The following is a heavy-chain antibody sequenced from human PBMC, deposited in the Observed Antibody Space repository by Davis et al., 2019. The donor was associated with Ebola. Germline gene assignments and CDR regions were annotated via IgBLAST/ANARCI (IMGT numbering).Heavy chain of an antibody. D-gene: IGHD1-1*01. CDR1: GFSLSTTGVC. J-gene: IGHJ3*02. V-gene: IGHV2-5*02. CDR3: AHRPVQGAFDI. Sequence: SGPTLVKPTQTLTLTCTFSGFSLSTTGVCVGWVRQPPGKALEWLALIYWDDDKRYSPSLKSRLTITKDTSKNQVVLTMTNMDPVDTATYYCAHRPVQGAFDIWGQGTMVTVSS. CDR2: IYWDDDK.